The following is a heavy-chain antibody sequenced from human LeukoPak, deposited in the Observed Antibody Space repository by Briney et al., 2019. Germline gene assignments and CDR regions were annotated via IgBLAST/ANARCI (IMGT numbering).Heavy chain of an antibody. Sequence: PSETLSLTCTVSGYSISSGYYWGWIRQPPGKGLEWIGSMYHSGSAYYNPSLKSRVTISVDTSKNQFSLKLSSVTAADTAIYYCARDLDSSGSPDYWGQGTLVTVSS. CDR2: MYHSGSA. D-gene: IGHD3-22*01. CDR1: GYSISSGYY. CDR3: ARDLDSSGSPDY. J-gene: IGHJ4*02. V-gene: IGHV4-38-2*02.